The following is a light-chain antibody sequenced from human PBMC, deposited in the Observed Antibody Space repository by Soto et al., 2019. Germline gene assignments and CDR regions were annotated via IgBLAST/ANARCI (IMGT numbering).Light chain of an antibody. Sequence: QSALTQPPSATGTAWQIVIISCSRGDSNIGSNPVYWSQHLQIMAPRLLIYYRNQRPSGVPEGFSGSGSGTSATVAIVGLPSEDEAIYYCAAWDASMSACVSGNRTKVTVL. J-gene: IGLJ1*01. CDR2: YRN. CDR1: DSNIGSNP. CDR3: AAWDASMSACV. V-gene: IGLV1-47*02.